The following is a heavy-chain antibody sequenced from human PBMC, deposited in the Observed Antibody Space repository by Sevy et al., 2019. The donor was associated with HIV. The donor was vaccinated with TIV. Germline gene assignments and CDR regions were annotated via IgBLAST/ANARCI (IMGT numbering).Heavy chain of an antibody. CDR1: GGSFSGYY. CDR3: ARGAALEH. Sequence: WETLSLTCSVSGGSFSGYYWNWIRQPPGKGLEWIGEIDHSGNIDYNPSLKSRVTISVDTSTNHFSLKVKSVTAADTAVYYCARGAALEHWGQGTLVTVSS. J-gene: IGHJ4*02. V-gene: IGHV4-34*01. CDR2: IDHSGNI. D-gene: IGHD6-13*01.